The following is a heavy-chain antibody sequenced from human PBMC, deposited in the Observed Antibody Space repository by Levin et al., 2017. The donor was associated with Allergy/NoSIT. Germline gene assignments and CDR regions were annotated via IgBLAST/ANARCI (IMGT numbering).Heavy chain of an antibody. CDR1: GFTFSSYA. CDR3: AKIGRALITGPIDY. Sequence: PGESLKISCAASGFTFSSYAMSWVRQAPGKGLEWVSAISGSGGSTYYADSVKGRFTISRDNSKNTLYLQMNSLRAEDTAVYYCAKIGRALITGPIDYWGQGTLVTVSS. V-gene: IGHV3-23*01. D-gene: IGHD1-20*01. CDR2: ISGSGGST. J-gene: IGHJ4*02.